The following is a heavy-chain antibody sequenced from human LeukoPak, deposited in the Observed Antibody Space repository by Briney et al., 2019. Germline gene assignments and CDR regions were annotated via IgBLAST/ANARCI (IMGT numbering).Heavy chain of an antibody. V-gene: IGHV3-9*01. CDR3: AKVLADYYYYYGMDV. J-gene: IGHJ6*02. CDR2: ISWNSGSI. Sequence: GGSLRLSCAASGFTFDDYAMHWVRQAPGKGLEWVSGISWNSGSIGYADSVKGRFTISRDNAKNSLYLQMNSLRAEDTALYYCAKVLADYYYYYGMDVWGQETTVTVSS. CDR1: GFTFDDYA.